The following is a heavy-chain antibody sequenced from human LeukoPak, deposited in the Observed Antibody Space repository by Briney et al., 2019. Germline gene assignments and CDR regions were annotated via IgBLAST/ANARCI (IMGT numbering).Heavy chain of an antibody. D-gene: IGHD1-26*01. CDR2: ISSSGSTI. J-gene: IGHJ4*02. CDR1: GFTFSSYE. CDR3: ARDGTRDGSYQPNFDDY. Sequence: GGSLRLSCAASGFTFSSYEMNWVRQAPGKGLEWVSYISSSGSTIYYADSVKGRFTISRDNAKNSLYLQMNSLRAEDTAVYYCARDGTRDGSYQPNFDDYWGQGTLVTVSS. V-gene: IGHV3-48*03.